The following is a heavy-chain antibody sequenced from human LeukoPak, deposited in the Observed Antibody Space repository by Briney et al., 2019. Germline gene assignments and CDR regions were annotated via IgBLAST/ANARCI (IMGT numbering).Heavy chain of an antibody. J-gene: IGHJ6*02. CDR2: ISGSGGST. CDR1: GFTFNSYA. V-gene: IGHV3-23*01. D-gene: IGHD2-2*01. CDR3: AKDALYCSSTSCHEADYYYGMDV. Sequence: GGSLRLSCAASGFTFNSYAMSWVRQAPGKGLEWVSAISGSGGSTYYADSVKGQFTISRDNSKNTLYLQMNSLRAEDTAVYYCAKDALYCSSTSCHEADYYYGMDVWGQGTTVTVSS.